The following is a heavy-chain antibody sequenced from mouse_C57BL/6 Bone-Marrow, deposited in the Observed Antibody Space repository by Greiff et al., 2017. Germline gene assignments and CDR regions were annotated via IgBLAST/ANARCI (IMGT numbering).Heavy chain of an antibody. J-gene: IGHJ1*03. CDR2: IDPSDSYT. D-gene: IGHD1-1*01. CDR3: ARALYYFGYFDV. CDR1: GYTFTSYW. Sequence: VQLQQPGAELVKPGASVKLSCKASGYTFTSYWMQWVKQRPGPGLEWIGEIDPSDSYTNYNQKFKGKATLTVDTSSSTAYMQLSSLTSEDSAVYYCARALYYFGYFDVWGTGTTVTVSS. V-gene: IGHV1-50*01.